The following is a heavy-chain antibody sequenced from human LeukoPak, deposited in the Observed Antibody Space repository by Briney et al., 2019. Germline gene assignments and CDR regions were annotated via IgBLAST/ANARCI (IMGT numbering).Heavy chain of an antibody. V-gene: IGHV1-2*02. D-gene: IGHD3-22*01. J-gene: IGHJ4*02. Sequence: ASVKVSCKASGYTFTGYYMHWVRQAPGQGLEWMGWINPNSGGTNYAQKFQGRVTMTRDTSISTAYMELSRLRSDDTAVYYCATDRTEYYYDSSGYSNWGQGTLVTVSS. CDR2: INPNSGGT. CDR3: ATDRTEYYYDSSGYSN. CDR1: GYTFTGYY.